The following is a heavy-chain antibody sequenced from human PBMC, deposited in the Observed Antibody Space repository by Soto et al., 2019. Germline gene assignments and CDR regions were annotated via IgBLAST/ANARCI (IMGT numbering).Heavy chain of an antibody. D-gene: IGHD2-15*01. CDR3: AREGGGFDD. Sequence: PGGSLRLSCAASGFTFSSYWMHWVRQAPGRGLVWVSRVNSDGSSTNYADSVKGRFTISRDNAKNTLYLQMNSLRAEDTAVYYCAREGGGFDDWGRGTLVTVSS. V-gene: IGHV3-74*01. CDR1: GFTFSSYW. CDR2: VNSDGSST. J-gene: IGHJ4*02.